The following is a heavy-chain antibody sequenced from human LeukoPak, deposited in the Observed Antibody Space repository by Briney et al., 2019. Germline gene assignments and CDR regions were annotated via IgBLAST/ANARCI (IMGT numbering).Heavy chain of an antibody. D-gene: IGHD2-2*01. CDR2: INPSGGSA. CDR1: GYTFTSYY. CDR3: ARSGLVVPAAIALSYYYYYMDV. Sequence: ASVKVSCKASGYTFTSYYMHWVRQAPGQGLEWMGIINPSGGSASYAQKFQGRVTVTRDTSTSTVYMELSSLRSEDTAVYYCARSGLVVPAAIALSYYYYYMDVWGKGTTVTVSS. V-gene: IGHV1-46*01. J-gene: IGHJ6*03.